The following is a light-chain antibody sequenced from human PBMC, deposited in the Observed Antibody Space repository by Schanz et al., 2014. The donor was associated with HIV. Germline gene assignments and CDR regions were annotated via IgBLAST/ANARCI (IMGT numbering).Light chain of an antibody. CDR3: SSYAGSNNFWV. CDR2: EVS. Sequence: QFALTQPPSASGSPGQSVTISCTGTSSDVGGYHYVSWYQQHPGKAPKIMIYEVSKRPSGVPDRFSGSKSGNTASLTVSGLQAEDKADYYCSSYAGSNNFWVFGGGTKLTVL. J-gene: IGLJ3*02. V-gene: IGLV2-8*01. CDR1: SSDVGGYHY.